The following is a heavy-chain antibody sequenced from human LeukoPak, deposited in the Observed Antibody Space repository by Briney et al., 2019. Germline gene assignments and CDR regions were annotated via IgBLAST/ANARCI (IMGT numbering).Heavy chain of an antibody. CDR2: INHSGST. CDR1: GGSISSYY. CDR3: ARRQWPRWFDP. D-gene: IGHD6-19*01. V-gene: IGHV4-34*01. J-gene: IGHJ5*02. Sequence: SETLSLTGTVSGGSISSYYWSWIRQPPGKGLEWIGEINHSGSTNYNPSLKSRVTISVDTSKNQFSLKLSSVTAADTAVYYCARRQWPRWFDPWGQGTLVTVSS.